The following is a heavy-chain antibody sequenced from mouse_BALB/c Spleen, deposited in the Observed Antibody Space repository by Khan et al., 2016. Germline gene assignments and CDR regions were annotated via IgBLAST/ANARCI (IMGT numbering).Heavy chain of an antibody. J-gene: IGHJ2*01. CDR3: ARSGECANPVY. D-gene: IGHD3-1*01. Sequence: EVELVESGGGLVQPGGSRKLSCAASGFTFSNFGMHWARPAPEKGLEWVAYISSDSSTIYYADTVKGRFAISRDTPKNTLVLQMTSLRSEATARYCCARSGECANPVYWGQGATLTVSS. CDR2: ISSDSSTI. CDR1: GFTFSNFG. V-gene: IGHV5-17*02.